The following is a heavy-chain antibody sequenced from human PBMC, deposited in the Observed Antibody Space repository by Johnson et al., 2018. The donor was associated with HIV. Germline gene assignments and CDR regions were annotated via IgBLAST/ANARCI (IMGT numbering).Heavy chain of an antibody. CDR2: ISYDGSNK. D-gene: IGHD5-18*01. J-gene: IGHJ3*02. Sequence: QEKLVESGGGVVQPGRSLRLSCAASGFTFSSYAMHWVRQGTGKGLEWVAVISYDGSNKYYGDSVKGRFTISRDNSKNTLFLQMSSRRAEDTAVYYCAKDGHSYGRGPDAFDIWGQGTMVTVSS. CDR1: GFTFSSYA. V-gene: IGHV3-30-3*01. CDR3: AKDGHSYGRGPDAFDI.